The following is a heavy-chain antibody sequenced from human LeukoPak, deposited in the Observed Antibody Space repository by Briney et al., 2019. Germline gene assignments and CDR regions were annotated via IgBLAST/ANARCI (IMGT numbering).Heavy chain of an antibody. CDR2: IRSKTNNYQT. CDR1: GITFDSSP. Sequence: GGSLKLSCAASGITFDSSPIHWVRQASGKGLEWVGRIRSKTNNYQTGYAASVKGRFLISRDDLKNMSYVQMNSLKAEDTAVYYCQAYYYDYMDVWGKGTTVTVS. V-gene: IGHV3-73*01. J-gene: IGHJ6*03. CDR3: QAYYYDYMDV.